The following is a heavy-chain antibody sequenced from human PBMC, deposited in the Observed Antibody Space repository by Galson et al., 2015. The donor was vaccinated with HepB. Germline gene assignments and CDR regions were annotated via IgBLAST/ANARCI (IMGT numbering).Heavy chain of an antibody. V-gene: IGHV3-30*18. CDR2: ISYDGSNK. J-gene: IGHJ6*04. Sequence: SLRLSCAASGFTFSSYGMHWVRQAPGKGLEWVAVISYDGSNKYYADSVKGRFTISRDNSKNTLYLQMNSLRAEDTAVYYCAKEIYVDYDFWSGYTPGGLDVWGKGTTVTVSS. D-gene: IGHD3-3*01. CDR3: AKEIYVDYDFWSGYTPGGLDV. CDR1: GFTFSSYG.